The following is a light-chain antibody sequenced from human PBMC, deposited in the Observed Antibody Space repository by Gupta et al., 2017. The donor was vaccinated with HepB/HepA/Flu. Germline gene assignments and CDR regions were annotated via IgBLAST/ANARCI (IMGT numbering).Light chain of an antibody. CDR3: SSYSSTSTVV. J-gene: IGLJ2*01. CDR2: DVS. Sequence: QSALTQPASVSGAPGQSITIPCTGTNSDVGGYNYVSWYQQLPGEAPKLMIYDVSHRPSGVSHRFSGSKSGNTASLTISGLRAEDEADYYCSSYSSTSTVVFGGGTELTVL. V-gene: IGLV2-14*03. CDR1: NSDVGGYNY.